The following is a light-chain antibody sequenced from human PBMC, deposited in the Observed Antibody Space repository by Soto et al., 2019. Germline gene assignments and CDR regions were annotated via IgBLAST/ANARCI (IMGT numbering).Light chain of an antibody. V-gene: IGKV3-20*01. CDR3: QQYGSSPWT. CDR2: GAS. J-gene: IGKJ1*01. CDR1: QSVSSSY. Sequence: ESVLTQPPGTLSFSPGERDTLSCRARQSVSSSYLAWHQQKPGQAPRPLIYGASSRAIGIPDRFSGSGSGTDFTLTISRLEPEDFAVYYCQQYGSSPWTFGQGTKVDIK.